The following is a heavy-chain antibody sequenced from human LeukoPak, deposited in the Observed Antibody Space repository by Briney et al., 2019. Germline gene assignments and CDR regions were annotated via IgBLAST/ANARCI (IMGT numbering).Heavy chain of an antibody. D-gene: IGHD6-19*01. CDR3: ARAVSGRFDY. J-gene: IGHJ4*02. Sequence: SETLSLTCTVSGGSMSPYHWGWIRQPPGKGLEWTGYIYYSGSTNYNPSLNSRVTISVDTSKNQFSLRLSSMTAADTAIYYCARAVSGRFDYWGQGTLVTVSS. V-gene: IGHV4-59*08. CDR1: GGSMSPYH. CDR2: IYYSGST.